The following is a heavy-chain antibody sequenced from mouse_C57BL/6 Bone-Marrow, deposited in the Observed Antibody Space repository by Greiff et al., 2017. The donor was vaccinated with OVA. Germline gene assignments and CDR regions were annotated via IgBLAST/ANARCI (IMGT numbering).Heavy chain of an antibody. J-gene: IGHJ2*01. D-gene: IGHD2-3*01. CDR3: ARKDDGYYGY. CDR2: INPNNGGT. V-gene: IGHV1-18*01. Sequence: EVQLQQSGTELVKPGASVKIPCKASGYTFTDYNMDWVKQSHGKSLEWIGDINPNNGGTIYNQKFKGKATLTVDKSSSTAYMKLRSLTSEDTAVYYCARKDDGYYGYWGQGTTLTVSS. CDR1: GYTFTDYN.